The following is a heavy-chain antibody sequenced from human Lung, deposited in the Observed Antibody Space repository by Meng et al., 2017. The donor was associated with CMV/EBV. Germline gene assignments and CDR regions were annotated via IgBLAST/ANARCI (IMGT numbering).Heavy chain of an antibody. CDR1: CYTVNNYG. CDR3: ARDHVVRGVYCAY. CDR2: ISGDSGKT. V-gene: IGHV1-18*01. Sequence: CDASCYTVNNYGSRWVRQAPGEGPEWMGWISGDSGKTNIAQEVAGRISMTTDISKNTDYMDLRSLTDDDTAVYYCARDHVVRGVYCAYWGQGTLVTVSS. J-gene: IGHJ4*02. D-gene: IGHD3-10*01.